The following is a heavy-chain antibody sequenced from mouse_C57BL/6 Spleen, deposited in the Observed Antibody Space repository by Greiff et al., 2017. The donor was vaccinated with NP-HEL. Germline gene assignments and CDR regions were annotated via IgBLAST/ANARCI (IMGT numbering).Heavy chain of an antibody. Sequence: GGGLVQPKGSLKLSCAASGFSFNTYAMNWVRQAPGKGLEWVARIRSKSNNYATYYADSVKDRFTISRDDSESMLYLQMNNLKTEDTAMYYCVTTAQVFYAMDYWGQGTSVTVSS. CDR1: GFSFNTYA. D-gene: IGHD3-2*02. CDR2: IRSKSNNYAT. CDR3: VTTAQVFYAMDY. V-gene: IGHV10-1*01. J-gene: IGHJ4*01.